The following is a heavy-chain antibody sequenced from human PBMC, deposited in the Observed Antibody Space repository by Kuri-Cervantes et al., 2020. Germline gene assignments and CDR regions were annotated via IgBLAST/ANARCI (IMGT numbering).Heavy chain of an antibody. J-gene: IGHJ3*02. CDR2: ISWNSGSV. D-gene: IGHD6-19*01. V-gene: IGHV3-9*01. Sequence: LSLTCAASGFTFDDYAMHWVRQAPGKGLEWVSGISWNSGSVGYADSVKGRFTISRDNAKNSLYLQMNSLRAEDTAVYYCAREFPGTAVAGTEGALDIWGQGTKVTVSS. CDR1: GFTFDDYA. CDR3: AREFPGTAVAGTEGALDI.